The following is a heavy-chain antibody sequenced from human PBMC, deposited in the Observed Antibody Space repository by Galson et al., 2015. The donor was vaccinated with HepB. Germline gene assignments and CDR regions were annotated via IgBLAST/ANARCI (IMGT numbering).Heavy chain of an antibody. V-gene: IGHV4-59*01. J-gene: IGHJ6*02. CDR3: ARGGYCTNGVCPMGYYYGMDV. Sequence: SETLSLTCTVSGGPISSYYWSWIRQPPGKGLEWIGYIYYSGSTNYNPSLKSRVTISVGTSKNQFSLKLSSVTAADTAVYYCARGGYCTNGVCPMGYYYGMDVWGQGTTVTVSS. D-gene: IGHD2-8*01. CDR1: GGPISSYY. CDR2: IYYSGST.